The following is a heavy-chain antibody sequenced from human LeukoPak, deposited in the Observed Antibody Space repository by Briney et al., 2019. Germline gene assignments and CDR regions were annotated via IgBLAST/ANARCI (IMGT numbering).Heavy chain of an antibody. V-gene: IGHV4-34*01. J-gene: IGHJ4*02. Sequence: PSETLSLTCAVYGGSFSGYYWSWIRQPPGKGLEWIGEINHSGSTNYNPSLKSRVTISVDTSKNQFSLKLRSVTAADTAVYYCARGGRAFWSGYLDYWGQGTLVTVSS. CDR1: GGSFSGYY. D-gene: IGHD3-3*01. CDR2: INHSGST. CDR3: ARGGRAFWSGYLDY.